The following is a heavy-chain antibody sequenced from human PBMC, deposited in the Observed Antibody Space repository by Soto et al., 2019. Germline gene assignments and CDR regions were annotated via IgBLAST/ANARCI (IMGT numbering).Heavy chain of an antibody. CDR2: ISWNSGNI. D-gene: IGHD5-18*01. J-gene: IGHJ4*02. CDR3: VRSKGGYSYGTPFDY. V-gene: IGHV3-9*01. Sequence: LALTCTVSGGSISNYYWSWIRQVLGKGLEWVSSISWNSGNIGYADSVKGRFTTSRDNAENSLYLQMNSLRPEDTALYYCVRSKGGYSYGTPFDYWGQGTLVTVS. CDR1: GGSISNYY.